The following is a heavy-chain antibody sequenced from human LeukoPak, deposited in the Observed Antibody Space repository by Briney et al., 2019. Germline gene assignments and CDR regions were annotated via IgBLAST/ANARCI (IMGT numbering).Heavy chain of an antibody. CDR1: GGSISSYY. V-gene: IGHV4-59*01. D-gene: IGHD1-26*01. CDR3: ASQTELRNAFDF. Sequence: PSETLSLTCTVSGGSISSYYWSWIRQPPGKGLEWIGYIYYSGSTNYNPSLKSRVTISVYTSKNQFSLKLSSVTAADTAVYYCASQTELRNAFDFWGQGTMVTVSS. J-gene: IGHJ3*01. CDR2: IYYSGST.